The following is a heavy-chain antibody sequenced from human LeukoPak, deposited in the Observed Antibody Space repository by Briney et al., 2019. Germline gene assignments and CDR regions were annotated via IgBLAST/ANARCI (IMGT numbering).Heavy chain of an antibody. CDR1: GFAFSNFA. V-gene: IGHV3-30*14. CDR3: AREKFDS. J-gene: IGHJ5*01. Sequence: GRSLRLSCSASGFAFSNFAMHWVRQAPGKGLEWVAVVSYEGTIKYYTDSAKGRFTIPRDNSGNTISLQMNNLTTEDTATYYCAREKFDSWGQGALVTVSP. CDR2: VSYEGTIK.